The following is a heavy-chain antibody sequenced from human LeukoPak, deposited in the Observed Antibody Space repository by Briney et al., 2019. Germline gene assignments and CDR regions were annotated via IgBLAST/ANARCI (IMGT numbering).Heavy chain of an antibody. V-gene: IGHV4-39*01. Sequence: PSETLSLTCTVSGGSVSSGSYYWSWIRQPPGKGLEWIGSIYYSGSTYYNPSLKSRVTISVDTSKNQFSLKLSSVTAADTAVYYCARHSRSSWEFDPWGQGTLVTVSS. J-gene: IGHJ5*02. CDR2: IYYSGST. CDR1: GGSVSSGSYY. D-gene: IGHD6-13*01. CDR3: ARHSRSSWEFDP.